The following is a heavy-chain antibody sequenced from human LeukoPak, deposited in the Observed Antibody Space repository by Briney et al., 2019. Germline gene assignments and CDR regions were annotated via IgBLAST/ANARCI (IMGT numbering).Heavy chain of an antibody. CDR2: INHSGST. CDR1: GGSFSGYY. V-gene: IGHV4-34*01. D-gene: IGHD4-17*01. CDR3: AREGYGDYYFDY. Sequence: SETLSLTCAVYGGSFSGYYWSWIRQPPGKGLXXIGEINHSGSTNYNPSLKSRVTISVDTSKNQFSLKLSSVTAADTAVYYCAREGYGDYYFDYWGQGTLVTVSS. J-gene: IGHJ4*02.